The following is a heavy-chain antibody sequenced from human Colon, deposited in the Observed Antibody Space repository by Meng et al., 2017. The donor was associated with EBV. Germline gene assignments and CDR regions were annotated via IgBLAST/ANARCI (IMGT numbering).Heavy chain of an antibody. J-gene: IGHJ5*02. D-gene: IGHD1-14*01. CDR3: ARAEYYNWFDP. V-gene: IGHV4-30-4*01. CDR2: SYYSGNT. Sequence: QVQLQESGPGLVKPSQTPSLTRGVSGGSISSSGYYWSWIRQPPGKGLEWIGYSYYSGNTYYNPSLKSRVTISIDTSKNQFSLKLSSVTAADTAVYYCARAEYYNWFDPWGQGTLVTVSS. CDR1: GGSISSSGYY.